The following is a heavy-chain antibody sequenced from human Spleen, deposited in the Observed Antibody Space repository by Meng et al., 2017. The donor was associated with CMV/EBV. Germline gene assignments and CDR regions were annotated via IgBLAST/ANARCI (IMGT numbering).Heavy chain of an antibody. V-gene: IGHV1-2*02. J-gene: IGHJ4*02. CDR3: ARLRPIVGEEDY. CDR2: INPNSGGT. CDR1: GYTFTGYY. Sequence: QGQPAEAGDEVKKPGAEVKVSCKASGYTFTGYYMHWVRQAPGQGLEWMGWINPNSGGTNYAQKFQGRVTMTRDTSISTAYMELSRLRSDDTAVYYCARLRPIVGEEDYWGQGTLVTVSS. D-gene: IGHD1-26*01.